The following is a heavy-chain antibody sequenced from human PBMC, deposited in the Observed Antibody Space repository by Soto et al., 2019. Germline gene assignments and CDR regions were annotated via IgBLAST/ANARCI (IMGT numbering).Heavy chain of an antibody. J-gene: IGHJ5*02. CDR2: INPSGGST. Sequence: ASVKVSCKASGYTFTSYYMHWVRQAPGQGLEWMGIINPSGGSTSYAQKFQGRVTMTRDTSTSTVYMELSSLRSEDTAVYYCARDMEELAYRGGDCYSTNLWGQGTLVTVSS. CDR1: GYTFTSYY. D-gene: IGHD2-21*02. V-gene: IGHV1-46*01. CDR3: ARDMEELAYRGGDCYSTNL.